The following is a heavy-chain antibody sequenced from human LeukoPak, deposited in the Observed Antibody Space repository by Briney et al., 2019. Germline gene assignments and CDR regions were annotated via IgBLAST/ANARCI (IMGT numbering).Heavy chain of an antibody. CDR3: ARKSILDAFGI. D-gene: IGHD2/OR15-2a*01. CDR1: GGSISSGSYY. J-gene: IGHJ3*02. Sequence: PSETLSLTCTVSGGSISSGSYYWSWIRQPAGKGLEWIGRIYTSGSTNYNPSLKSRVTISVDTSKNQFSLKLSSVTAADTAVYYCARKSILDAFGIWGQGTMVTVSS. CDR2: IYTSGST. V-gene: IGHV4-61*02.